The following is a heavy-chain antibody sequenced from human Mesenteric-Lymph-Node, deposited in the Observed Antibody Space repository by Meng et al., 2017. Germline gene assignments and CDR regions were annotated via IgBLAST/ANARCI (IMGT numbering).Heavy chain of an antibody. J-gene: IGHJ4*02. D-gene: IGHD4/OR15-4a*01. CDR3: ARRPTIFDY. Sequence: VQVNAGGSGQVNPSAPRSPPSDVSGGSLRGYPWSWIRQPPGKGLEWIGEINHSGSTNYNPSLKSRVTISVDTSKNQFSLKLSSVTAADTAVYYCARRPTIFDYWGQGTLVTVSS. CDR1: GGSLRGYP. CDR2: INHSGST. V-gene: IGHV4-34*01.